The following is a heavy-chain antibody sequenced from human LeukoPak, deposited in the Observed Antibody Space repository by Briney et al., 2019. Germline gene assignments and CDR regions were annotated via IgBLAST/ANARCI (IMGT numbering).Heavy chain of an antibody. J-gene: IGHJ5*02. Sequence: SETLSLTCTVSGGSISSYYWSWIRQPAGKGLEWIGRIYTSGSTNYNPSLKSRVTMSVDTSKNQFSLKLSSVTAADTAVYYCAREGYCGGDCLMFDPWGQGTLVTASS. CDR2: IYTSGST. CDR3: AREGYCGGDCLMFDP. V-gene: IGHV4-4*07. D-gene: IGHD2-21*01. CDR1: GGSISSYY.